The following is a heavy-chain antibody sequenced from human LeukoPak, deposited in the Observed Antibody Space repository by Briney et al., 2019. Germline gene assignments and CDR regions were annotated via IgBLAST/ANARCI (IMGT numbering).Heavy chain of an antibody. J-gene: IGHJ5*02. V-gene: IGHV3-23*01. Sequence: GGSLRLSCVGSGFTFSSYAMSWVRQAPGKGLEWVSAISGSGGSTYYADSVKGRFTISRDNSKNTLYLQMNSLRAEDTAVYYCAKDRHYGSGINVFDPWGQGTLVTVSS. CDR3: AKDRHYGSGINVFDP. CDR1: GFTFSSYA. CDR2: ISGSGGST. D-gene: IGHD3-10*01.